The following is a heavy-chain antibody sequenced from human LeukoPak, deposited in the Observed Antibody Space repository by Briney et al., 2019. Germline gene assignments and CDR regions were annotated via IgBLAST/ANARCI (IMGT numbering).Heavy chain of an antibody. Sequence: PGGSLRLSCAASGFTFSSYDMHWVRQATGKGLEWVSAIGTAGDTYYPGSVKGRFTISRENAKNSLYLQMNSLRAGDTAVYYCARSVCSGSCYFDYWGQGTLVTVSS. CDR2: IGTAGDT. V-gene: IGHV3-13*01. CDR1: GFTFSSYD. D-gene: IGHD2-15*01. J-gene: IGHJ4*02. CDR3: ARSVCSGSCYFDY.